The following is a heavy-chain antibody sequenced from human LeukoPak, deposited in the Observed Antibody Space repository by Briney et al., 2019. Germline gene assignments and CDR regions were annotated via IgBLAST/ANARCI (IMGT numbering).Heavy chain of an antibody. V-gene: IGHV3-7*01. CDR1: GFIFSTSW. J-gene: IGHJ3*02. CDR2: IKEDGTAK. CDR3: TRDSGYNAFDI. Sequence: GGSLRLSCAASGFIFSTSWMAWVRQAPGKGLEWVANIKEDGTAKNYVVSVRGRFTISRDNAKNSLFLQMNSLRGEDTAVYYCTRDSGYNAFDIWGQGTMVTVSS. D-gene: IGHD3-22*01.